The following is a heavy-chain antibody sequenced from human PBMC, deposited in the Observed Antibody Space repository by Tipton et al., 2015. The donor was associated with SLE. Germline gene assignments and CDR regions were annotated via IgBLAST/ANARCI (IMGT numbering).Heavy chain of an antibody. Sequence: TLSLTCAVYGGSFSGYYWSWIRQPPGKGLERIGEINHSGSTNYNPSLKSRVTISVDTSKNQFSLKLSSVTAADTAVYYCARAGRAWNLFDYWGQGTLVTVSS. J-gene: IGHJ4*02. D-gene: IGHD1-1*01. CDR3: ARAGRAWNLFDY. CDR2: INHSGST. V-gene: IGHV4-34*01. CDR1: GGSFSGYY.